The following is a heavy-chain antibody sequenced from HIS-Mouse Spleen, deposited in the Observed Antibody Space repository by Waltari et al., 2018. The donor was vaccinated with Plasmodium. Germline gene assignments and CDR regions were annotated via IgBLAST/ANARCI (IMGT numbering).Heavy chain of an antibody. D-gene: IGHD6-13*01. V-gene: IGHV3-7*01. Sequence: EVQLVESGGGLVQPGGSVRLSCAASGFPCSSYWMSWVRQAPGKGLEWVANIKQDGSEKYYVDSVKGRFTISRDNAKNSLYLQMNSLRAEDTAVYYCASSWYWYFDLWGRGTLVTVSS. CDR2: IKQDGSEK. CDR1: GFPCSSYW. J-gene: IGHJ2*01. CDR3: ASSWYWYFDL.